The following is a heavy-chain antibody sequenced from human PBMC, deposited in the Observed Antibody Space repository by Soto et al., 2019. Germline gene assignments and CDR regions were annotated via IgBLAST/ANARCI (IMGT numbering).Heavy chain of an antibody. CDR2: ISSSSSYI. CDR1: GFTFSSYS. D-gene: IGHD6-13*01. V-gene: IGHV3-21*01. CDR3: ARGPVSIAAAVAPTCAFCGMDV. Sequence: EVQLVESGGGLVKPGGSLRLSCAASGFTFSSYSMNWVRQAPGKGLERVSSISSSSSYIYYADSVKGGFTISRDNAKNSSYLQINSLGAEDTAVYYCARGPVSIAAAVAPTCAFCGMDVGGQGITVTVSS. J-gene: IGHJ6*02.